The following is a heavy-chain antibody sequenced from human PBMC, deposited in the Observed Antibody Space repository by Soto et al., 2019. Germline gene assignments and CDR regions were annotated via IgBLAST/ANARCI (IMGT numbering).Heavy chain of an antibody. CDR1: GGSISSYY. D-gene: IGHD3-10*01. Sequence: PSETLSLTCTVSGGSISSYYWSWIRQPPGKGLAWIGYIYFRGTTNYNPSLKSRVTMSVDTSKNQFSLKLNFMTAADTVVYYCARHNYGSGSTYFDYWGQGTLVTVSS. J-gene: IGHJ4*02. CDR2: IYFRGTT. V-gene: IGHV4-59*08. CDR3: ARHNYGSGSTYFDY.